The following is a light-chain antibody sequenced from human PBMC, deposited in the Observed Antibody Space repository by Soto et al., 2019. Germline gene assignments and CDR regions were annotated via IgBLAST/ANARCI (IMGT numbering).Light chain of an antibody. Sequence: QSALTQPASVSGSPGQSITISCTGSSSDVGSYNLVSWYQQLPGGAPKLMIYEGSKRPSGVSNRFSGSKSGNTASLTISGLQAEDEADYYCCSFERSITLVFGGGTKVTVL. CDR1: SSDVGSYNL. J-gene: IGLJ2*01. V-gene: IGLV2-23*01. CDR3: CSFERSITLV. CDR2: EGS.